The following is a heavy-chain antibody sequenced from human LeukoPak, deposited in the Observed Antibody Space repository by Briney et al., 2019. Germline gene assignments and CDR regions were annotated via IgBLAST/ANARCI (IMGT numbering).Heavy chain of an antibody. V-gene: IGHV4-59*02. Sequence: SETLSLTCTVSRGSVTSYYWSWIRQPPGKGLEWIGDIYFSGNTKYNPSLQSRVTISLDMSQNQFSLRLRSVTAADTAVYYCARSVSGSYYYWGQGTLVTVSS. D-gene: IGHD1-26*01. CDR2: IYFSGNT. CDR3: ARSVSGSYYY. CDR1: RGSVTSYY. J-gene: IGHJ4*02.